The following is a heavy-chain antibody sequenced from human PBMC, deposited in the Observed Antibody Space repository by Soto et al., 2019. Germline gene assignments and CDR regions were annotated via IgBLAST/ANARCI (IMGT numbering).Heavy chain of an antibody. J-gene: IGHJ4*01. CDR2: IKQDGSEK. CDR3: ERVDYSNGWIFDY. Sequence: XGSLRLSCAASGFTFSNYWMSWVRQAPGKGLEWVANIKQDGSEKYYVDSVKGRFTLSRDNAKNSLQLQMNSLRAEDTSIYFCERVDYSNGWIFDYWGQGTLVTVSS. D-gene: IGHD6-19*01. CDR1: GFTFSNYW. V-gene: IGHV3-7*01.